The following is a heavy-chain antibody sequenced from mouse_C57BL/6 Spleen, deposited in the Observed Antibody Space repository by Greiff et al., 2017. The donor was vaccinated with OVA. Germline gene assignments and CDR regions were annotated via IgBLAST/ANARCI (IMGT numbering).Heavy chain of an antibody. CDR1: GYSFTGYY. Sequence: VQLKESGPELVKPGASVKISCKASGYSFTGYYMNWVKQSPEKSLEWIGEINPSTGGTTYTQKFKAKATLTVDKSSSTAYMQLKSLTSEDSAVYYCARESSGYLFDYWGQGTTLTVSS. V-gene: IGHV1-42*01. CDR2: INPSTGGT. CDR3: ARESSGYLFDY. J-gene: IGHJ2*01. D-gene: IGHD3-2*02.